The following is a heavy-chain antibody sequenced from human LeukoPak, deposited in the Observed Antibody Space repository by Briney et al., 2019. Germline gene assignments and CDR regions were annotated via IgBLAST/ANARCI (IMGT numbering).Heavy chain of an antibody. CDR2: IYYSGST. J-gene: IGHJ4*02. CDR1: GGSISSSSYY. CDR3: ARLSYDYTAIEGYYFDY. D-gene: IGHD5-18*01. V-gene: IGHV4-39*01. Sequence: PSETLSLTCTVAGGSISSSSYYWGWIRQPPGKGLEWIGSIYYSGSTYYNPSLKSRVTISVDTSKNQFSLKLSSVTAADTAVYYCARLSYDYTAIEGYYFDYWGQGTLVTVSS.